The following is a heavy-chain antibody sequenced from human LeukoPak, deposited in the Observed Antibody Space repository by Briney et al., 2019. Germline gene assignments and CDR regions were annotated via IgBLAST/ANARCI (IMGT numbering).Heavy chain of an antibody. J-gene: IGHJ6*03. V-gene: IGHV1-69*06. Sequence: GSSVKVSCKASGGTFSSYAISWVRRAPGQGLEWMGRIIPIFGTANYAQKFQGRVTITADKSTSTAYMELSSLRSEDTAVYYCARVGRDSNYYYYYMDVWGKGTTVTVSS. D-gene: IGHD4-11*01. CDR2: IIPIFGTA. CDR3: ARVGRDSNYYYYYMDV. CDR1: GGTFSSYA.